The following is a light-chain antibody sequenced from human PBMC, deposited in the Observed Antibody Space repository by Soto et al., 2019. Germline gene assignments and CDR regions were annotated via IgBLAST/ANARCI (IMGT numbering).Light chain of an antibody. J-gene: IGKJ2*01. CDR1: QSVSSTY. CDR2: GAS. V-gene: IGKV3-20*01. Sequence: EIVLTQSPGTLSLSPGERATLSCRASQSVSSTYLAWYQQKPGQAPRLLLYGASSRATGIPDRFSGIGSGTDFTLTISRLEPEDFAVYYCQQYGSSPPYTFGQGTKLEIK. CDR3: QQYGSSPPYT.